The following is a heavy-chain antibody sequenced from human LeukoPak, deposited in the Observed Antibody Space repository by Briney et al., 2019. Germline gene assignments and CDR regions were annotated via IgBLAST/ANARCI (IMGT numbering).Heavy chain of an antibody. V-gene: IGHV4-39*01. D-gene: IGHD2-2*01. CDR3: ARHRSSTSWSPFDP. CDR2: VYYSGST. J-gene: IGHJ5*02. CDR1: GGSISSSIYY. Sequence: SETLSLTCTVSGGSISSSIYYWGWVRQPPGKGLEWIGSVYYSGSTYYNPSLKSRVTTSVDTSKNQFFLKLSSVTAADTAVYYCARHRSSTSWSPFDPWGQGTLVTVSS.